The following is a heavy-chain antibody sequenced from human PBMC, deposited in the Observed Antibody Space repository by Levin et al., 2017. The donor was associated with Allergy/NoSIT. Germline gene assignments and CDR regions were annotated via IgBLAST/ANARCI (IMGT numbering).Heavy chain of an antibody. Sequence: SLKISCAASRFTFDDYAMHWVRQAPGKGLEWVSGLSWNSGRIGYADSVKGRFTISRDNAKNSLYLQMNSLRPEDTALYYCARDTGLIAGLGNSACDIWGQGAMVTVSS. D-gene: IGHD2/OR15-2a*01. V-gene: IGHV3-9*01. J-gene: IGHJ3*02. CDR1: RFTFDDYA. CDR3: ARDTGLIAGLGNSACDI. CDR2: LSWNSGRI.